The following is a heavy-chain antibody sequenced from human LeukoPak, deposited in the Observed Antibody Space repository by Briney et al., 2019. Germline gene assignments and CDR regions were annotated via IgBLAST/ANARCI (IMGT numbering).Heavy chain of an antibody. CDR1: GGSISSSSYY. J-gene: IGHJ4*02. D-gene: IGHD3-16*02. Sequence: PSETLSLTCTVSGGSISSSSYYWGWIRQPPGKGLEWIGSIYYSGSTYYNPSLKSRVTISVDTSKNQFSLKLSSVTAADTAVYYCARVSGYDYVWGSYRSLRTTFFDYWGQGTLVTVSS. CDR2: IYYSGST. V-gene: IGHV4-39*01. CDR3: ARVSGYDYVWGSYRSLRTTFFDY.